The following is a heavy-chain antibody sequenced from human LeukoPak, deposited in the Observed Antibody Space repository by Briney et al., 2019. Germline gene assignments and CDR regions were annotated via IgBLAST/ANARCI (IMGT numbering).Heavy chain of an antibody. J-gene: IGHJ4*02. D-gene: IGHD2-2*02. V-gene: IGHV3-7*01. CDR2: IRQDGRDK. Sequence: GGSLRLSCAASGFTFSSYWMTWVRQAPGKGLEWVANIRQDGRDKYYVDSVKGRFTISRDNAKNSLFLQMNSLRAEDTAVYYCVRDSYTNTWHFQDEDYWGQGTLVTVSS. CDR1: GFTFSSYW. CDR3: VRDSYTNTWHFQDEDY.